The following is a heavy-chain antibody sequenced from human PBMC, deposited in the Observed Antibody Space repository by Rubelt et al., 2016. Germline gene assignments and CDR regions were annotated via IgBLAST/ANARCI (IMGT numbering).Heavy chain of an antibody. CDR1: GFIFTKTG. D-gene: IGHD3-3*01. J-gene: IGHJ1*01. CDR2: IVYSGNDQ. Sequence: EVHLVESGGGLVKPGGSLRLSCAASGFIFTKTGMTWIRQAPGKGLEWVSTIVYSGNDQFYADSVKGRFTISRDNARNLVFLQMNSLRVDETAVYYCATDGSEWSRDNWGQGTLVTVSS. V-gene: IGHV3-21*06. CDR3: ATDGSEWSRDN.